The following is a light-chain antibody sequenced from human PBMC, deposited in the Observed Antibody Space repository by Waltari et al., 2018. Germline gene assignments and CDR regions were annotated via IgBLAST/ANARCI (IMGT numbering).Light chain of an antibody. V-gene: IGKV4-1*01. CDR3: QQYYTTPT. CDR1: QTLFYSSNNKNY. CDR2: WAS. Sequence: DIVMTQSPDSLAVSLGERATINCKSSQTLFYSSNNKNYLAWYQLKPGRPPKLLLFWASTRESGVPDRFSGSGSATDFTLTIDTLQAEDVAVYYCQQYYTTPTFGQGTKVEIK. J-gene: IGKJ1*01.